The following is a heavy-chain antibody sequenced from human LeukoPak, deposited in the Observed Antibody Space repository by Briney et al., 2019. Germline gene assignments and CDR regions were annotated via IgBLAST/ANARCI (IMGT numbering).Heavy chain of an antibody. Sequence: ASVKVSCKAPGGTFSSYAISWVRQAPGQGLEWMGWISVYNGNTNYAQKFQGRVTMTTDTSASTAYMELRSLRSDDTAVYYCAREIVVVGVTSWFDPWGQGTLVTVSS. J-gene: IGHJ5*02. V-gene: IGHV1-18*01. CDR3: AREIVVVGVTSWFDP. D-gene: IGHD2-15*01. CDR2: ISVYNGNT. CDR1: GGTFSSYA.